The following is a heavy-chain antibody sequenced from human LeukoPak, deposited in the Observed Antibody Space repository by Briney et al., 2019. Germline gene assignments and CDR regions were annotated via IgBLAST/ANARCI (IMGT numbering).Heavy chain of an antibody. V-gene: IGHV3-64*01. CDR3: ARASIAAAGPHDVYDI. Sequence: GGSLRLSCAASGFTFSSHAMHWVRQAPGKGLEYVSAIRGDGSDTWYRNSVKGRFTISRDNSKKMLYLQMGSLRAEDMAVYYCARASIAAAGPHDVYDIWGRGTMVTVSS. CDR1: GFTFSSHA. CDR2: IRGDGSDT. J-gene: IGHJ3*02. D-gene: IGHD6-13*01.